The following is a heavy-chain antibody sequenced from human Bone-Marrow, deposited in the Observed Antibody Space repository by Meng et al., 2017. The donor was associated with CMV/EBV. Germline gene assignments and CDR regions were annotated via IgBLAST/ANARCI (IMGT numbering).Heavy chain of an antibody. Sequence: GESLKISCAASGFTFSSYGMHWVRQAPGKGLEWVAFIRYDGGNKYYADSVKGRFTISRDNSKNTLYLQMNSLRAEDTAVYYCAKDTTVESYYDFWSGYWGMGYGMDVWGQGTTVTVSS. D-gene: IGHD3-3*01. J-gene: IGHJ6*02. CDR1: GFTFSSYG. CDR3: AKDTTVESYYDFWSGYWGMGYGMDV. V-gene: IGHV3-30*02. CDR2: IRYDGGNK.